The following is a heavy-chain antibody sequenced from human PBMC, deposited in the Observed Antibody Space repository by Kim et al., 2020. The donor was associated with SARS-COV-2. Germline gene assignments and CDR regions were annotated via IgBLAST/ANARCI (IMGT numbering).Heavy chain of an antibody. CDR3: ARAHYYDTHWFDP. D-gene: IGHD3-22*01. Sequence: ASVKVSCKASGYTFTGYYMHWVRQAPGQGREWMGWINPNSGGTNYAQKFQGRVTMTRDTSISTAYMELSRLRADDTAVYYCARAHYYDTHWFDPWGQGTLVTVSS. V-gene: IGHV1-2*02. CDR2: INPNSGGT. CDR1: GYTFTGYY. J-gene: IGHJ5*02.